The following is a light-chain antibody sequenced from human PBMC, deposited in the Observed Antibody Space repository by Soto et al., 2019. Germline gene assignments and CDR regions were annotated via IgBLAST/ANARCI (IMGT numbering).Light chain of an antibody. CDR1: QSVSSN. CDR2: GAS. CDR3: QDYNNWPPWT. V-gene: IGKV3-15*01. J-gene: IGKJ1*01. Sequence: EVVTTQSPATLSVSPGERATLSCRASQSVSSNLAWYQQKPGQAPRLLIYGASTRATGIPARFSGSASGTEFTPAICSLQSKDLAVYDYQDYNNWPPWTVGQGTKVEIK.